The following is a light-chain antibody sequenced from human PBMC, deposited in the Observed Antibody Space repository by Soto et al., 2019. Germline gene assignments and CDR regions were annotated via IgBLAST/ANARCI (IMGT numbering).Light chain of an antibody. CDR3: QQYNSYSPT. Sequence: DIQMTQSPSSLCASVGDRVTITCRASQGISNYLAWYQQKPGKAPKLLIFAASTLHSGVPSRFSGSGSGTDFTLTISSLHPDDFATYYCQQYNSYSPTFGQGTTVDIK. J-gene: IGKJ1*01. V-gene: IGKV1-27*01. CDR1: QGISNY. CDR2: AAS.